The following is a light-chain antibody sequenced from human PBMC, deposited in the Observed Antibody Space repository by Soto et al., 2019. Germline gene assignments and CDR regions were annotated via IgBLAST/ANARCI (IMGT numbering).Light chain of an antibody. CDR1: QNIRSR. V-gene: IGKV1-5*01. CDR3: QQYHSYWT. CDR2: DAS. Sequence: DLQMTQSPSTLSASVGDRVTITCRASQNIRSRLAWFQQKPGKAPXLLIYDASSLESGVPQRLSGSGSGTEFTLTISSMQTDDFSTYDCQQYHSYWTFGQGTKVDIK. J-gene: IGKJ1*01.